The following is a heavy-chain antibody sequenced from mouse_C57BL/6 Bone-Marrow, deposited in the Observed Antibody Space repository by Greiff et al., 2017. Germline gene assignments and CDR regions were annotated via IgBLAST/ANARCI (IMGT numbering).Heavy chain of an antibody. CDR3: ASRLWLRPLDY. V-gene: IGHV1-7*01. D-gene: IGHD2-2*01. Sequence: QVQLQQSGAELAKPGASVKLSCKASGYNFTSYWMHWVKQRPGQGLEWIGYINPSSGYTKYTQKFKDKATLTADKSSSTAYMQLSSLQYEDSAFYNCASRLWLRPLDYWGQGTTLTVSS. CDR1: GYNFTSYW. CDR2: INPSSGYT. J-gene: IGHJ2*01.